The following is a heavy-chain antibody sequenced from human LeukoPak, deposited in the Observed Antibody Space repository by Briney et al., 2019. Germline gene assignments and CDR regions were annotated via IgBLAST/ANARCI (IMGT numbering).Heavy chain of an antibody. V-gene: IGHV3-15*01. D-gene: IGHD3-9*01. CDR2: IKSKTDGGTT. CDR1: GFTFSDAW. Sequence: PGGSLRLSCAASGFTFSDAWMSWVRQAPGKGLEWVGRIKSKTDGGTTDYAAPVKGRFTISRDDSKNTLYLQMNSLKTEDTAVYYCTTDRSPLDILTGYTLAYYFDYWGQGTLVTVSS. J-gene: IGHJ4*02. CDR3: TTDRSPLDILTGYTLAYYFDY.